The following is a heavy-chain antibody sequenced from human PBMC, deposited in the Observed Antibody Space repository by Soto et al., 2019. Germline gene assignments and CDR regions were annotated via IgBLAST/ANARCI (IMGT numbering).Heavy chain of an antibody. Sequence: QVQLVQSGAEVKKPGASVKVSCKASGYTFTSDAMQWVRQAPGQRLEWMGWINAGNGNTKYSQKFQGRVTITSDTSASTDYMELSSLRSEDTAVYYCARDLGGWTDYWGQGTLVTVSS. CDR3: ARDLGGWTDY. CDR1: GYTFTSDA. D-gene: IGHD6-19*01. CDR2: INAGNGNT. V-gene: IGHV1-3*01. J-gene: IGHJ4*02.